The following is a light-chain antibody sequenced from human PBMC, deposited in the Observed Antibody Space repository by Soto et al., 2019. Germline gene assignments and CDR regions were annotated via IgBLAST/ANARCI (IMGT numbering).Light chain of an antibody. CDR3: QQYNSWTTIT. CDR1: QSISTK. CDR2: GAS. Sequence: EIVITQSPATLSVSPGDRATLSCRASQSISTKLGWYQQRPGQSPRLLIYGASTRATGIPARFSGSGSGTEFTLTISSLQSEDSAVYYCQQYNSWTTITFGQGTRLEIK. J-gene: IGKJ5*01. V-gene: IGKV3-15*01.